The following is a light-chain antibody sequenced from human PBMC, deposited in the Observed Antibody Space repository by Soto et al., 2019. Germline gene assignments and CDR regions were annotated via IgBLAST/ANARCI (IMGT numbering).Light chain of an antibody. Sequence: DVVMTQSPLSLSVTLGQPASISCRSSQGLVYSDGNTYLNWFQQRPGQATRRVIYKVSNRDSGVPARFSGSGSGTDLTLKIRRVEAEDVEVYYFMQGTHWPWTFGQGTKVEIK. CDR3: MQGTHWPWT. V-gene: IGKV2-30*01. CDR2: KVS. J-gene: IGKJ1*01. CDR1: QGLVYSDGNTY.